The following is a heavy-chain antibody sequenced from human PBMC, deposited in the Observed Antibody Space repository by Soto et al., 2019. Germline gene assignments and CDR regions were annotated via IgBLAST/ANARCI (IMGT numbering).Heavy chain of an antibody. CDR1: GFTFSSYS. D-gene: IGHD3-22*01. V-gene: IGHV3-48*02. Sequence: GGSLRLSCAASGFTFSSYSMNWVRQAPGKGLEWVSYISSSSSTIYYADSVKGRFTISRDNAKNSLYLQMNSLRDEDTAVYYCARDIRSSSSYYDSSGYYYSPYYGMDVWGQGTTVTVSS. CDR3: ARDIRSSSSYYDSSGYYYSPYYGMDV. J-gene: IGHJ6*02. CDR2: ISSSSSTI.